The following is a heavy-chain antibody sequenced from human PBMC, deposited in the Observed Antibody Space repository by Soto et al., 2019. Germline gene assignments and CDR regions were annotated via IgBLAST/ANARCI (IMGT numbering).Heavy chain of an antibody. Sequence: QVQLQESGPGLVKPSETLSLTCTVSGGAIGSYYWNWIRQAPGKGLEWIGYMYYSGSTSYNPSLKGRVTMSVDTSKSQFSLKLRSVTAADTAVYYCAATGYTSGLPGWFQYWGQATLVTVFS. CDR2: MYYSGST. CDR3: AATGYTSGLPGWFQY. V-gene: IGHV4-59*01. D-gene: IGHD6-19*01. CDR1: GGAIGSYY. J-gene: IGHJ1*01.